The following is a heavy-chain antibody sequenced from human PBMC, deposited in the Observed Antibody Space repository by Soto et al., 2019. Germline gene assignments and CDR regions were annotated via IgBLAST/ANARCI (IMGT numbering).Heavy chain of an antibody. CDR1: GFTFSSYE. CDR2: ISSSGSTI. D-gene: IGHD3-3*01. CDR3: ARDAPSGFWSGYYIYYYYGMDV. Sequence: PGGSLRLSCAASGFTFSSYEINWVRQAPGKGLEWVSYISSSGSTIYYADSVKGRFTISRDNAKNSLYLQMNSLRAEDTAVYYCARDAPSGFWSGYYIYYYYGMDVWGQGTTVTVSS. J-gene: IGHJ6*02. V-gene: IGHV3-48*03.